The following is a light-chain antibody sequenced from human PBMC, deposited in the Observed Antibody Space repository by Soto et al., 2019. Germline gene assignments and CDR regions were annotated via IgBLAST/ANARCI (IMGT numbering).Light chain of an antibody. V-gene: IGKV3-11*01. CDR3: QQRSYWL. Sequence: EIALTQSPATLSLSPGERATLSCRASQSISNYLAWYQQKPGQAPRLLIYDASARATGVPTRFSGSGSGTDFTLTISSLEPEDFAVYYCQQRSYWLFGGGTKVDIK. CDR2: DAS. CDR1: QSISNY. J-gene: IGKJ4*01.